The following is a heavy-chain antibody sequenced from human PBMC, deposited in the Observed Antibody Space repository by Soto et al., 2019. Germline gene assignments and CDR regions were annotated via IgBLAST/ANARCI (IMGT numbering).Heavy chain of an antibody. V-gene: IGHV4-59*01. Sequence: SETLSLTCTVSGGSISSYYWSWIRQPPGKGLEWIGYIYYSGSTNYNPSLKSRVTISVDTSKNQFSLKLSSVTAADTAVYYCARLVPYSSSFAFDIWGQGTMVTVSS. CDR1: GGSISSYY. D-gene: IGHD6-13*01. CDR3: ARLVPYSSSFAFDI. CDR2: IYYSGST. J-gene: IGHJ3*02.